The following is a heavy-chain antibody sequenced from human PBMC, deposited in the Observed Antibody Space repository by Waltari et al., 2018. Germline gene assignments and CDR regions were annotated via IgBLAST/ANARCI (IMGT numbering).Heavy chain of an antibody. CDR2: VNPNTGDT. J-gene: IGHJ3*01. D-gene: IGHD3-3*01. CDR3: ARVLYDFWGGYHPNDVFDF. V-gene: IGHV1-2*02. CDR1: GYTFTGHV. Sequence: QVHLVQSGAEVKKPGASVTVSCKASGYTFTGHVIHWVRQAPEQGLEWVGSVNPNTGDTYSAQKFEGRVTMTRDTSISTAYLDLSRLTSDDTAVYYCARVLYDFWGGYHPNDVFDFWGQGTVVIVSS.